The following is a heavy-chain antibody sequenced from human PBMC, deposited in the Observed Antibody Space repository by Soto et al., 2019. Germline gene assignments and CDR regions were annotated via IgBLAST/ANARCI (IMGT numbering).Heavy chain of an antibody. CDR3: ARSPGIAVADY. V-gene: IGHV1-18*01. D-gene: IGHD6-19*01. Sequence: ASVKVSCKASGYTFTSYGISWVRQAPGQGLEWMGWISAYNGNTKYAQKFQGRVTMTRDTSASTAYMELSSLRSEDTAVYHCARSPGIAVADYWGQGTLVTVSS. CDR1: GYTFTSYG. CDR2: ISAYNGNT. J-gene: IGHJ4*02.